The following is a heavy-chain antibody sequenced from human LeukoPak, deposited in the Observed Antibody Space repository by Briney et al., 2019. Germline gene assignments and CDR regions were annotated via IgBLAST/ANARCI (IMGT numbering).Heavy chain of an antibody. CDR1: GGTFSSYA. CDR3: ARAYSYGDDAFDI. CDR2: IIPILGIA. Sequence: SVKVSCKASGGTFSSYAISWVRQAPGQGLEWVGRIIPILGIANYAQKFQGRVTITEDKSTRTAYMELRRLRSEDTAVYYCARAYSYGDDAFDIWGQGTMVNVSS. D-gene: IGHD5-18*01. V-gene: IGHV1-69*04. J-gene: IGHJ3*02.